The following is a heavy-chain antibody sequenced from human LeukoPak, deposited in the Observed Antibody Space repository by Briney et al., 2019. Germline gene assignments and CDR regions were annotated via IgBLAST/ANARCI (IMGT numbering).Heavy chain of an antibody. D-gene: IGHD5-24*01. V-gene: IGHV3-74*01. CDR1: GFTFSSYW. Sequence: GGSRRLSCAASGFTFSSYWMHWVRQVPGKGLLWVSRINSDGSSTSYADSVKGRFTISRDNAKNTLYLQMNSLRAEDTAVYYCAKGSRDGYNTFQHWGQGTLVTVSS. J-gene: IGHJ1*01. CDR2: INSDGSST. CDR3: AKGSRDGYNTFQH.